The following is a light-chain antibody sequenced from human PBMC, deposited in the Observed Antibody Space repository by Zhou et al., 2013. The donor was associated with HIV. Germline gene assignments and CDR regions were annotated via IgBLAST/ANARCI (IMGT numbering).Light chain of an antibody. CDR2: EVS. CDR3: MQSIQLPLT. J-gene: IGKJ3*01. Sequence: DIVMTQTPLSLSVSPGQPASISCRSSESLLHGDGKTYLYWYLQKAGQSPQLLISEVSNRFSGVPVRFSGSGSGTDFTLKISRVEAEDVGVYYCMQSIQLPLTFGPGTKVDIK. V-gene: IGKV2D-29*02. CDR1: ESLLHGDGKTY.